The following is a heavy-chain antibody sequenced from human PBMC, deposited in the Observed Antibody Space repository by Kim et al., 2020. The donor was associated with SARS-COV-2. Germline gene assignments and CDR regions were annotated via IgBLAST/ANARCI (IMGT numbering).Heavy chain of an antibody. V-gene: IGHV4-59*01. CDR1: GGYINSFY. CDR3: ARDRRYLAGDYYYGLDV. Sequence: SEILSLTCTISGGYINSFYWAWIRQPPGKGLEWIGYIYSSGSTNYNPSLKSRVTISLDTSNIQFSLKLTSVTAADTAVYYCARDRRYLAGDYYYGLDVWGQGTTVTVSS. D-gene: IGHD3-10*01. CDR2: IYSSGST. J-gene: IGHJ6*02.